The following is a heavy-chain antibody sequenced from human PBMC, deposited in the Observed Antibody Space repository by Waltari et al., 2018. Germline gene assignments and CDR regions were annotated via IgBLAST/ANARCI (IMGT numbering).Heavy chain of an antibody. CDR3: ASTPTVRWLQYSFDI. J-gene: IGHJ3*02. V-gene: IGHV5-10-1*03. Sequence: EVQLVQSGAEVKKPGESLRISCKGSGYSFTSYWISWVRQMPGKGLEWMGRIDPSDSYTNDSPSFQGHVTTSADKSISTAYLQWSSLKASDTAMYYCASTPTVRWLQYSFDIWGQGTMVTVSS. CDR1: GYSFTSYW. CDR2: IDPSDSYT. D-gene: IGHD4-17*01.